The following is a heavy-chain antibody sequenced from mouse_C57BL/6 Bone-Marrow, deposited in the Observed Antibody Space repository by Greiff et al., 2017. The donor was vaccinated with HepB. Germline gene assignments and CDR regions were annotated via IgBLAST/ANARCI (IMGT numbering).Heavy chain of an antibody. J-gene: IGHJ3*01. CDR3: TRLYYDFSY. D-gene: IGHD2-4*01. Sequence: QVQLQQSGAELARPGASVKLSCKASGYTFTSYGISWVKQSTGQGLEWIGEIYPRSGNTYYNEKFKGKATLTADKASSTAYMELRSLTSEDSAVYYGTRLYYDFSYWGQGTLVTVSA. CDR2: IYPRSGNT. V-gene: IGHV1-81*01. CDR1: GYTFTSYG.